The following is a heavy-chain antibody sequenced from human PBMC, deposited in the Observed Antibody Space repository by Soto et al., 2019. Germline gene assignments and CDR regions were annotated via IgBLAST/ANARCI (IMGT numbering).Heavy chain of an antibody. J-gene: IGHJ6*02. CDR2: IYYSGST. D-gene: IGHD6-13*01. CDR3: ARWRQQLVKRQDYYGMDV. CDR1: GGSISSGGYY. Sequence: SETLSLTCTVSGGSISSGGYYWSWIRQHPGKGLEWIGYIYYSGSTYYNPSLKSRVTISVDTSKNQFSLKLSSVTAADTAVYYCARWRQQLVKRQDYYGMDVWGQGTTVTVSS. V-gene: IGHV4-31*03.